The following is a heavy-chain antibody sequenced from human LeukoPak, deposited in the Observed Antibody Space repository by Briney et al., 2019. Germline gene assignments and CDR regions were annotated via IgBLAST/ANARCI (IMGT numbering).Heavy chain of an antibody. J-gene: IGHJ4*02. CDR3: ARWGEGGTTWSFDY. CDR1: GGSISTYY. V-gene: IGHV4-59*13. D-gene: IGHD1-26*01. Sequence: SETLSLTCTVPGGSISTYYWSWIRQPPGKGLEWIGYIYYSGSSNYNPSLKSRVTISVDSSKNQFSLKLNSVTAADTAVYYCARWGEGGTTWSFDYWGQGTLVIVSS. CDR2: IYYSGSS.